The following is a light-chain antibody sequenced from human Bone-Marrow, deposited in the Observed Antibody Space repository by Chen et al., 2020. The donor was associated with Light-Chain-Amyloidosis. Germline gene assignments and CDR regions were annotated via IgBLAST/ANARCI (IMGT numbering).Light chain of an antibody. CDR3: QQLASYPLT. Sequence: DIQLTQSPSFLSASVGDRVTITCRATQAISSSLAWYQQKPGKAPELLIYAAPTLQSDVPSRFSGNGSGPEFTLTISSLQPEDFAAYYCQQLASYPLTFGGGTKVEI. V-gene: IGKV1-9*01. J-gene: IGKJ4*01. CDR2: AAP. CDR1: QAISSS.